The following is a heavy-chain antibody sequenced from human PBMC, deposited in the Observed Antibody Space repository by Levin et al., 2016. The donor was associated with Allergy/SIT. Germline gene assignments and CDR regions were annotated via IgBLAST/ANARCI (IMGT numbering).Heavy chain of an antibody. J-gene: IGHJ3*02. Sequence: GSLRLSCTVSGGSISSYYWSWIRQPPGKGLEWIGYIYYSGSTNYNPSLKSRVTISVDTSKNQFSLKLSSVTAADTAVYYCARLRSGLDAFDIWGQGTMVTVSS. V-gene: IGHV4-59*01. CDR2: IYYSGST. CDR3: ARLRSGLDAFDI. CDR1: GGSISSYY. D-gene: IGHD3-10*01.